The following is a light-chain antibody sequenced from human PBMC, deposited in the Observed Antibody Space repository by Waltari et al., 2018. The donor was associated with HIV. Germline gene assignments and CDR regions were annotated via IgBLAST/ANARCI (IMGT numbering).Light chain of an antibody. J-gene: IGKJ1*01. CDR3: QKDKNVPQV. Sequence: DIQMTQSPPSLSASVGDPVTITCRSSQAIGSYLAWYQLKPGSPPTLLIYAASTLQLGVACRFSGSGAETNFSYVSSALQPEDAATYYCQKDKNVPQVFGQGTKVEV. CDR2: AAS. V-gene: IGKV1-27*01. CDR1: QAIGSY.